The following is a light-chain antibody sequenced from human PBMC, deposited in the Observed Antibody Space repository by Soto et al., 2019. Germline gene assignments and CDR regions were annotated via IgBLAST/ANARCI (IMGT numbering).Light chain of an antibody. J-gene: IGKJ1*01. CDR3: QQRSNWLWT. CDR2: DAS. V-gene: IGKV3D-20*02. Sequence: EIVLTQSPGTLSLSPGERATLSCRASQSVSSSYLAWYQQKPGQAPRLLIYDASNRPTDIPARFSGSGSGTDFTLTISRLEPEDFAVYYCQQRSNWLWTFGQGTKVDIK. CDR1: QSVSSSY.